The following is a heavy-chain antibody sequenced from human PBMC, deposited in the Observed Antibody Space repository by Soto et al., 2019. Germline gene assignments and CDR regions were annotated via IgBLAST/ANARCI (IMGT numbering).Heavy chain of an antibody. CDR2: ISYDGSNK. CDR3: AKDSRITLVRGVNYYYYYGMDV. D-gene: IGHD3-10*01. Sequence: GGSLRLSCAASGFTFSSYGMHWVRQAPGKGLEWVAVISYDGSNKYYADSVKGRFTISRDNSKNTLYLQMNSLRAEDTAVYYCAKDSRITLVRGVNYYYYYGMDVWGQGTTVTVS. V-gene: IGHV3-30*18. CDR1: GFTFSSYG. J-gene: IGHJ6*02.